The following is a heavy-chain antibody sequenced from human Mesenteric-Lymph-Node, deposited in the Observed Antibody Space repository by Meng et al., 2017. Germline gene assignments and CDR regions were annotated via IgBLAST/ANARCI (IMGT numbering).Heavy chain of an antibody. CDR1: GASINTEIYY. CDR2: FHYTGNT. J-gene: IGHJ4*02. CDR3: ARDHGIYYWFYY. Sequence: SETLSLTCSVSGASINTEIYYWGWIRQPPGKGLELIGTFHYTGNTDYNPSLKGRVTISLDMSRNQLSLKLNSVSAADTAVYYCARDHGIYYWFYYWGQGTLVTVSS. V-gene: IGHV4-39*07. D-gene: IGHD2-8*01.